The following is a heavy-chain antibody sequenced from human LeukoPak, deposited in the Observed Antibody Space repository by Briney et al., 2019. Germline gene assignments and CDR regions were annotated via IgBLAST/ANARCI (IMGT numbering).Heavy chain of an antibody. CDR1: AFIFSGHW. J-gene: IGHJ3*02. D-gene: IGHD3-22*01. CDR2: TYTGGNS. CDR3: ARGGRGSAAVVAPRSFDI. V-gene: IGHV3-53*01. Sequence: GGSLRLSCEGSAFIFSGHWMNWVRQAPGKRLEWVSVTYTGGNSYYADSVKGRFIISRDISKNTLYLQMNSLRAEDSALYYCARGGRGSAAVVAPRSFDIWGQGTMVTVSS.